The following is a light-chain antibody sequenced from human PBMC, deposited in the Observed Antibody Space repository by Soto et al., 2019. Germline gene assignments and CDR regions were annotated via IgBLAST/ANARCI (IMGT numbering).Light chain of an antibody. J-gene: IGKJ5*01. CDR2: EVS. CDR3: MQTIQLPIN. Sequence: DIVMTQTPLSLSVTPGQPASISCKSSQSLLQSDGKTYLFWLLQKPGQPPKLLIYEVSKRFSGVPDRFSGSGSGTEFTLKISRVEAEDVGVYYCMQTIQLPINFGQGTRLEIK. V-gene: IGKV2D-29*01. CDR1: QSLLQSDGKTY.